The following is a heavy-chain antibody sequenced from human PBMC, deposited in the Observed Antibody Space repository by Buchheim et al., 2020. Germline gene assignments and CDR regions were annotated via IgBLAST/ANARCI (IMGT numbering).Heavy chain of an antibody. CDR2: INPNSGGT. CDR3: ARDQARDYSSYGWFDP. D-gene: IGHD4-11*01. Sequence: QVQLVQSGAEVKKPGASVKVSCKASGYTFTGYYMHWVRQAPGQGLEWMGWINPNSGGTNYAQKFQGRVTMTRETSISKAYMEVSRLRSDDTAVFYCARDQARDYSSYGWFDPWGQGTL. CDR1: GYTFTGYY. V-gene: IGHV1-2*02. J-gene: IGHJ5*02.